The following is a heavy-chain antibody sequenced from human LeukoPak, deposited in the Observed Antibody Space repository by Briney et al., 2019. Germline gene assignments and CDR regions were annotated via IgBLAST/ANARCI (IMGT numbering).Heavy chain of an antibody. CDR1: GFTLEDFT. CDR2: ITWVGQNI. V-gene: IGHV3-43*01. J-gene: IGHJ4*02. Sequence: SGGSLRLSCAASGFTLEDFTMHWVRQAPGKGLEWVSLITWVGQNIAYQDSVKGRFTISRDNSENSLYLQMKSLKTEDTALYFCSKGDDRYGFDYWGQGTLVTVPS. CDR3: SKGDDRYGFDY. D-gene: IGHD5-18*01.